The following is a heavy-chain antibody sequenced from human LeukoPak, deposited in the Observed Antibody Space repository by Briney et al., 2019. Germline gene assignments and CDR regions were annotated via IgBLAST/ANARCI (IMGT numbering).Heavy chain of an antibody. CDR3: AKDRGGRGRLDAFDI. J-gene: IGHJ3*02. V-gene: IGHV4-4*02. D-gene: IGHD3-10*01. Sequence: PSETLSLTCTVSGDSVSSIYWWIWVRQPPGKGLEWIGEICHSGRANYNPSLKGRVSMSMDKSRNQFSLNLSSVTAADTAIYYCAKDRGGRGRLDAFDIWGQGTMATVSS. CDR2: ICHSGRA. CDR1: GDSVSSIYW.